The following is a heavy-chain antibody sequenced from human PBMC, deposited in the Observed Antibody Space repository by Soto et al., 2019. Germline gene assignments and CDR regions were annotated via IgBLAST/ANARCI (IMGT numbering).Heavy chain of an antibody. D-gene: IGHD3-9*01. CDR2: IYYSVST. CDR1: GGSITSGDYY. J-gene: IGHJ4*02. V-gene: IGHV4-30-4*01. Sequence: QVQLQESGPGLVKPSQTLSLTCAVSGGSITSGDYYWGWIRQPPGKGLEWMTYIYYSVSTYYNPSLKSRCTISVDTSKNQFSLNLSSVTAADTAVYYCARVMYDILTGYYAHDCWGQGTLVTVSS. CDR3: ARVMYDILTGYYAHDC.